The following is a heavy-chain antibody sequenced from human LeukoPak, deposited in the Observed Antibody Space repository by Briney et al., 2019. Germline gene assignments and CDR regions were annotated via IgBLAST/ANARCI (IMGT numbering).Heavy chain of an antibody. Sequence: PSQTLSLTCTVSGGSISSGSYYLSWIRQPAGKGLEWIGRIYTSGSTNYNPSLKSRVTISVDTSKNQFSLKLSSVTAADTAVYYCAREVIPRRVVPAAAAADGFDIWGQGTMVTVSS. CDR3: AREVIPRRVVPAAAAADGFDI. V-gene: IGHV4-61*02. D-gene: IGHD2-2*01. CDR1: GGSISSGSYY. CDR2: IYTSGST. J-gene: IGHJ3*02.